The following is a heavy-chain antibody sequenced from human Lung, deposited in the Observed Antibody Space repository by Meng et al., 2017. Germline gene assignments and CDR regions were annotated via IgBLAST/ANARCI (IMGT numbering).Heavy chain of an antibody. V-gene: IGHV4-4*07. J-gene: IGHJ4*02. CDR3: ARGVGSLDF. CDR2: VYSSGSA. CDR1: GGSISGYF. D-gene: IGHD5/OR15-5a*01. Sequence: QVRRQEPGPGLVKPSSALSLTCDVSGGSISGYFWTWIRQPAGKGLDWIGRVYSSGSANYNPSLKSRVTMSVDRSKNQFSLQLTSVTAADTAVYYCARGVGSLDFWGQGALVTVSS.